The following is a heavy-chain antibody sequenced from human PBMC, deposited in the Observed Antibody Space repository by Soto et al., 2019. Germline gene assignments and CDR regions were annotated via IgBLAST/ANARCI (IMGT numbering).Heavy chain of an antibody. Sequence: QVQLQESGPGLVKPSQTLSLTCTVSGGSISSGGYYWSWIRQHPGKGLEWIGYIYYSGSTYYNPSLKSRVTISVDTSKNQFSLKLSSVTAADTAVYYCARVAVDIVVVPAAPNWFDPWGQGTLFTVSS. CDR3: ARVAVDIVVVPAAPNWFDP. J-gene: IGHJ5*02. CDR1: GGSISSGGYY. CDR2: IYYSGST. D-gene: IGHD2-2*01. V-gene: IGHV4-31*03.